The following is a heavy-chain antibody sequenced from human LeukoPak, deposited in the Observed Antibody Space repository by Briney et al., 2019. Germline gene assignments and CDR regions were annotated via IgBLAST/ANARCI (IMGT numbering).Heavy chain of an antibody. V-gene: IGHV4-59*03. CDR2: IYYSGST. J-gene: IGHJ5*02. CDR3: SRSVAPGAWFDP. CDR1: GASISSYY. Sequence: TSETLSLTCTVSGASISSYYWSWVRQPPGKGLEWIGSIYYSGSTNYNPSLKSRVTISVDTSKTQFSLKVTSVTAADTAVYYCSRSVAPGAWFDPWGQGTLVTVSS. D-gene: IGHD6-6*01.